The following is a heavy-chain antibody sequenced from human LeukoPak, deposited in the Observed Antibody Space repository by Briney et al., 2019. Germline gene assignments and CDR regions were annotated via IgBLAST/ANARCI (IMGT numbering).Heavy chain of an antibody. CDR1: GFTFSSYS. CDR3: ASLVVVPVATGGSFDP. Sequence: GGSLRLSCAASGFTFSSYSMNWVRQAPGKGLEWVSYISSSSNTVYYADSVKGRFTISRDNAKNSLSLQMNSLRAEDTAVYYCASLVVVPVATGGSFDPWGQGTLVTVSS. J-gene: IGHJ5*02. V-gene: IGHV3-48*04. CDR2: ISSSSNTV. D-gene: IGHD2-2*01.